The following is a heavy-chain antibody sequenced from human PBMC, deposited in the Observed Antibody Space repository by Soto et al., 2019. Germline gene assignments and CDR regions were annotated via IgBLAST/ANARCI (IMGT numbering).Heavy chain of an antibody. CDR1: GGSLSDYY. CDR2: INHSGMT. CDR3: ARVLALAAADY. Sequence: SETLSLTCDVYGGSLSDYYWSWIRQPPGKGLEWIGEINHSGMTSYNPSLKSRVSISLDTSKNQLSLNLRSVTAADTAVYYCARVLALAAADYWGQGSLVTVSS. V-gene: IGHV4-34*01. J-gene: IGHJ4*02. D-gene: IGHD6-13*01.